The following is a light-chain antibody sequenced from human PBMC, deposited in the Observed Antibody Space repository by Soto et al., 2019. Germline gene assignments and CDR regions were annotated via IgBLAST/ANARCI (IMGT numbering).Light chain of an antibody. J-gene: IGKJ4*01. Sequence: DVQMTQSPSSLSASVGDRVTITCRASQDINSWLAWYQQKPGKAPKSLIYVASSLQTGVPLRFSGSGSGTVFTLTISSLQPEDSGTYYCQQYNIYPLTFGGGTKVEIK. CDR3: QQYNIYPLT. V-gene: IGKV1D-16*01. CDR1: QDINSW. CDR2: VAS.